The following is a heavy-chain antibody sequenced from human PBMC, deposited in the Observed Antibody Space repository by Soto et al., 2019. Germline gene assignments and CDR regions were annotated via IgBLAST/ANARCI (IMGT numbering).Heavy chain of an antibody. CDR1: GGSIGSSSSY. Sequence: QLQLQESGPGLVKPSETLSLTCTVSGGSIGSSSSYWGWIRQPPGKGLEWIGTIYYSGSTYYNPSLKSRVTISVDTTKNQFSLKLSSVTVADTAVYFCGRHFTIRTYYYYMDVWGKGTTVTVFS. CDR3: GRHFTIRTYYYYMDV. J-gene: IGHJ6*03. CDR2: IYYSGST. D-gene: IGHD3-3*01. V-gene: IGHV4-39*01.